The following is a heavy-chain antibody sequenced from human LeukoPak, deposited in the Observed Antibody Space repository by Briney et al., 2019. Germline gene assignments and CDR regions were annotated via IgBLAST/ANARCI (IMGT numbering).Heavy chain of an antibody. J-gene: IGHJ4*02. Sequence: GGSLRLSCAASGFTFSSYAMSWVRQAPGKGLEWVSGISGSGDNTYYADSVKGRFTISRDNSKNTLYVQVNSLGTEDTAAYCCAKGSYYDSSGTFYFDYWGQGTLVTVSS. CDR1: GFTFSSYA. CDR2: ISGSGDNT. V-gene: IGHV3-23*01. D-gene: IGHD3-22*01. CDR3: AKGSYYDSSGTFYFDY.